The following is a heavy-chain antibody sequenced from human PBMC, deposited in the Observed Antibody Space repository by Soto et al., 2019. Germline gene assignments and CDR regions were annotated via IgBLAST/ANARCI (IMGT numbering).Heavy chain of an antibody. Sequence: PSETRSLTCAVYGGSFSGYYWSWIRQPPGKGLEWIGEVNHSGSTNYKPSLKSRVTISVDTSKNQFSLKLSSVTAADTAVYYCARASSHRTHRYYYYYGMDVWGQGTTVTVSS. D-gene: IGHD2-2*01. CDR1: GGSFSGYY. CDR3: ARASSHRTHRYYYYYGMDV. CDR2: VNHSGST. V-gene: IGHV4-34*01. J-gene: IGHJ6*02.